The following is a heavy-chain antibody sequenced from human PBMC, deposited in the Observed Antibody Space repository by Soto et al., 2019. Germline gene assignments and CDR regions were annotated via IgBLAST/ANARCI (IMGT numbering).Heavy chain of an antibody. V-gene: IGHV1-3*01. CDR3: ARDLSDYNFNWFDP. CDR1: GYTFTSYA. J-gene: IGHJ5*02. CDR2: INAGNGNT. Sequence: GASVKVSCKASGYTFTSYAMHWVRQAPGQRLEWMGWINAGNGNTKYSQKFQGRVTITRDTSASTAYMELSSLRPEDTAVYYCARDLSDYNFNWFDPWGQGTLVTVSS. D-gene: IGHD4-4*01.